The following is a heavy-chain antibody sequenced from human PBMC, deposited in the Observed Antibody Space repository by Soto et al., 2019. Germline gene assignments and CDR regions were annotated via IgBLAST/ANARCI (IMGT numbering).Heavy chain of an antibody. Sequence: QVQLVESGGGVVQPGRSLRLSCAASGFTFSSYGMHWVRQAPGKGLEWVAVISYDGTNKYYVDSVEGRFTISRDNSKNTLYLQINSLRAEDTAVYYCARDGRIAVTNGALYNWFAPWGQGTLVTVSS. V-gene: IGHV3-30*03. CDR2: ISYDGTNK. CDR1: GFTFSSYG. J-gene: IGHJ5*02. D-gene: IGHD6-19*01. CDR3: ARDGRIAVTNGALYNWFAP.